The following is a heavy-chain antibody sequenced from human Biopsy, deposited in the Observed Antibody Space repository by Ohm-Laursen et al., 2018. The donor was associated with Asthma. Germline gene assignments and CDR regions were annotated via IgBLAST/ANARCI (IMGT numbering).Heavy chain of an antibody. J-gene: IGHJ4*02. CDR1: GFTFSSYA. D-gene: IGHD1-26*01. CDR3: AKDKRYSGSYFDY. CDR2: ISGSGGST. Sequence: GSLRLSCSAPGFTFSSYAMSWVRQAPGKGLEWVSAISGSGGSTYYADSVKGRFTISRDNSKNTLYLQMNSLRAEDTAVYYCAKDKRYSGSYFDYWGQGTLVTVSS. V-gene: IGHV3-23*01.